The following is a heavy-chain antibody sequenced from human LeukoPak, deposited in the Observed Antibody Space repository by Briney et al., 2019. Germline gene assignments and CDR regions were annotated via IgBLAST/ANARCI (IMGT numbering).Heavy chain of an antibody. D-gene: IGHD2-15*01. Sequence: GGSLRLSCAASGFTFSTFAMSWVRQAPGKGLEWVSAISGSGGSTYYADSVKGRFTISRDNSKNTLFLRMNSLRAEDTAVYYCAKDVVLLAADYFDYWGQGSLVTVSS. CDR2: ISGSGGST. CDR3: AKDVVLLAADYFDY. J-gene: IGHJ4*02. V-gene: IGHV3-23*01. CDR1: GFTFSTFA.